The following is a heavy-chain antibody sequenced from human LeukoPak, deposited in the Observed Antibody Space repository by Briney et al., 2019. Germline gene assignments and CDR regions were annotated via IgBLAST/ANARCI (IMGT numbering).Heavy chain of an antibody. V-gene: IGHV3-53*05. J-gene: IGHJ4*02. CDR2: ISAANIA. D-gene: IGHD3-16*01. CDR3: AKARPPHGGPEY. Sequence: PGGSLRLSCAASGFTVSGNYMSWVRLAPGKGLEWVSLISAANIAYYADSVKGRFTISRDNSKNTLYLQMNSLRAEDTAVYYCAKARPPHGGPEYWGQGTLVTVSS. CDR1: GFTVSGNY.